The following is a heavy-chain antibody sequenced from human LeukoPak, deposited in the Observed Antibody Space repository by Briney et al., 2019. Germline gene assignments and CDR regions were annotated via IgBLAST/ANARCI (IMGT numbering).Heavy chain of an antibody. CDR1: GYTFTSYY. CDR3: ARDYYDSSGYSIFDY. J-gene: IGHJ4*02. Sequence: GASVKVSCKASGYTFTSYYMHWVRQAPGQGLEWMGIINPSGGSTSYAQKFQGRVTMTRDTSTSTAYMELSSLRSEDTAVYYCARDYYDSSGYSIFDYWGQGTLVTVSS. D-gene: IGHD3-22*01. V-gene: IGHV1-46*01. CDR2: INPSGGST.